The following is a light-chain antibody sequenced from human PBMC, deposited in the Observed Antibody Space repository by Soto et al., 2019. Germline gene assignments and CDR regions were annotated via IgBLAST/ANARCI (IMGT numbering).Light chain of an antibody. CDR2: AAS. CDR3: QQYGSSGT. CDR1: QGISKK. V-gene: IGKV3-20*01. Sequence: IGMTQSPATLSVAPGGRVTFSCRSSQGISKKVAWYQHKPGQAPRLLIYAASTRATGIPDRFSGSGSGTDFTLAISRLAPEDFAVYYCQQYGSSGTFGQGTKVDIK. J-gene: IGKJ1*01.